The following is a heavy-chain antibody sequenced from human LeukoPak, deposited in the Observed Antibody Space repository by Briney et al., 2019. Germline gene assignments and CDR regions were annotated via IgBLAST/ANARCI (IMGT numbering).Heavy chain of an antibody. D-gene: IGHD1-26*01. Sequence: PGGSLRLSCVASGLTFSNYGMHWVRQAPGKGLEWVAVVWYDGSNKYYADSVRGRFTISRDDSKNTLYLQMNSLRAEDTGVYYCARSKTVGALYNWFDPWGQGTLVTVSS. CDR2: VWYDGSNK. V-gene: IGHV3-33*01. J-gene: IGHJ5*02. CDR1: GLTFSNYG. CDR3: ARSKTVGALYNWFDP.